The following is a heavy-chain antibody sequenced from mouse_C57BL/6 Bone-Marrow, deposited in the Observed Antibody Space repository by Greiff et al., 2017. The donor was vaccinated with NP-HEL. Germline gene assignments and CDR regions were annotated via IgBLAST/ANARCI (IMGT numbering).Heavy chain of an antibody. CDR1: GYTFTSYW. CDR2: IDPSDSYT. Sequence: QVHVKQPGAELVMPGASVKLSCKASGYTFTSYWMHWVKQRPGQGLEWIGEIDPSDSYTNYNQKFKGKSTLTVDKSSSTAYMQLSSLTSEDSAVYYCAREIYYDYDGAMDYWGQGTSVTVSS. V-gene: IGHV1-69*01. CDR3: AREIYYDYDGAMDY. J-gene: IGHJ4*01. D-gene: IGHD2-4*01.